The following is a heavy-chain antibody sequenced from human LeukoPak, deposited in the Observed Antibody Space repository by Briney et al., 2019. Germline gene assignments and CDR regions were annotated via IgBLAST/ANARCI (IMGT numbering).Heavy chain of an antibody. J-gene: IGHJ4*02. CDR2: IYHSGST. Sequence: SETLSLTCTVSGGSISSGGYYWSWIRQPPGKGLEWIGYIYHSGSTYYNPSLKNRVTISVDTSKNHFSLTLSSVTAADTAVYFCARPDYHSSASYYGPFDYWGQGSLVTVSS. CDR3: ARPDYHSSASYYGPFDY. V-gene: IGHV4-30-2*01. CDR1: GGSISSGGYY. D-gene: IGHD3-22*01.